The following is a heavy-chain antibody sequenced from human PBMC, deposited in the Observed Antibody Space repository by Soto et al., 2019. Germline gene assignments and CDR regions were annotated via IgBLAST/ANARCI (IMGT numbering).Heavy chain of an antibody. CDR3: TNGEAIMLFYVPTYFQH. D-gene: IGHD3-3*01. CDR1: GFTFSSYG. Sequence: QVQLVESGGGVVQPGRSLRLSCAASGFTFSSYGMHWVRQAPAKGLEWVAVISYDGSNKYYADSVKGRFTISRDNSKNTLYLQMSSLRAEDTAVYYCTNGEAIMLFYVPTYFQHWGQGTLVTVSS. V-gene: IGHV3-30*18. CDR2: ISYDGSNK. J-gene: IGHJ1*01.